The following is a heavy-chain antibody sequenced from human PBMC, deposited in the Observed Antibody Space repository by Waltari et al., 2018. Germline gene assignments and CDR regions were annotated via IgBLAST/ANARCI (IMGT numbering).Heavy chain of an antibody. Sequence: QLQLQESGPGRVKPSETLSLTCTVSGSSISSSSYYWGWIRQPPGKGLEWIGSIYYSGGTYYNPSLRIRVTRAVDTSKNQFSLKLSSVTAADTAVYYCARVDGLEWFSNWFDPWGQGTLVTVSS. CDR3: ARVDGLEWFSNWFDP. V-gene: IGHV4-39*01. D-gene: IGHD3-3*01. CDR2: IYYSGGT. J-gene: IGHJ5*02. CDR1: GSSISSSSYY.